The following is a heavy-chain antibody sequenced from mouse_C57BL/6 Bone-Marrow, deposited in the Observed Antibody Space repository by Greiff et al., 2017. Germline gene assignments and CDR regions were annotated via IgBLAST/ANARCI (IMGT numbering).Heavy chain of an antibody. V-gene: IGHV5-12*01. CDR2: ISNGGGST. CDR3: ARRGEN. Sequence: DVKLVESGGGLVQPGGSLKLSCAASGFTFSDYYMYWVRQTPEKRLEWVAYISNGGGSTYYPDTVKGRFTISRDNAKNTLYLQMSRLKSEDIAMYYCARRGENWGQGTSVTVSS. CDR1: GFTFSDYY. J-gene: IGHJ4*01.